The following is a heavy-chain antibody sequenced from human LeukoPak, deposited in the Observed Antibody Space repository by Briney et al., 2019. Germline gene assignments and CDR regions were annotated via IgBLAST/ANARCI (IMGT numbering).Heavy chain of an antibody. CDR3: ASIAVAGTLLDY. CDR1: GFTFSIYS. V-gene: IGHV3-21*01. CDR2: ISSSSSYI. Sequence: PGGSLRLSCAASGFTFSIYSMNWVRQAPGKGLEWVSSISSSSSYIYYADSVKGRFTISRDNAKNSLYLQMNSLRAEDTAVYYCASIAVAGTLLDYWGQGTLVTVSS. D-gene: IGHD6-19*01. J-gene: IGHJ4*02.